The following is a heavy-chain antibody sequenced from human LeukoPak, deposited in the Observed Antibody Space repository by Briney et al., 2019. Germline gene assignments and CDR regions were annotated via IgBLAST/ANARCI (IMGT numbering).Heavy chain of an antibody. Sequence: GGSLRLSCAASGFTFSSYAMHWVRQAPGKGLEWVAVISYDGSNKYYADSVKGRFTISRDNSKSTLYLQMNSLRAEDTAVYHCAREQDQYSSSLYGMDVWGQGTTVTVSS. D-gene: IGHD6-13*01. CDR2: ISYDGSNK. CDR3: AREQDQYSSSLYGMDV. J-gene: IGHJ6*02. V-gene: IGHV3-30-3*01. CDR1: GFTFSSYA.